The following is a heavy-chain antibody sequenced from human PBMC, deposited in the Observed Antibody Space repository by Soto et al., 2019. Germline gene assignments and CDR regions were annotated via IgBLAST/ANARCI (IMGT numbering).Heavy chain of an antibody. V-gene: IGHV2-5*02. Sequence: QITLKESGPTLVKPTQTLTLTCTFSGFSLSTSGVGVGWIRQPPGKALEWLALIYWDDDKRYSPSLKSRLTITKDTSKHQVVLTMTNMDPVDTATYYCAHLVVVTAIRGGWFDPWGQGTLVTVSS. D-gene: IGHD2-21*02. CDR2: IYWDDDK. CDR3: AHLVVVTAIRGGWFDP. J-gene: IGHJ5*02. CDR1: GFSLSTSGVG.